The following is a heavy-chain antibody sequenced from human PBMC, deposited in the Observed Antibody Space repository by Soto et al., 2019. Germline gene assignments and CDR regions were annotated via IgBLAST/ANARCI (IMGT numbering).Heavy chain of an antibody. D-gene: IGHD2-8*01. CDR1: GYSFTDYH. CDR2: IIPKSGGR. CDR3: ARGDSTDCSKGVCSFFYKHDMDV. V-gene: IGHV1-2*04. J-gene: IGHJ6*02. Sequence: ASVKASCKASGYSFTDYHIHWVRQAPGQELEWLGRIIPKSGGRSTAQKFQGWVTMTTDTSISTASMELTRLTSDDTAIYYCARGDSTDCSKGVCSFFYKHDMDVWG.